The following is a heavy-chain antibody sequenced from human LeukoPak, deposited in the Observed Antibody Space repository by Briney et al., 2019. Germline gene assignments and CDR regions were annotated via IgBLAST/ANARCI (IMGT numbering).Heavy chain of an antibody. D-gene: IGHD6-19*01. Sequence: SETLPLTCTVSGGSISSYYWSWIRQPAGKGLEWIGRIYTSGSTNYNPSLKSRVTMSVDTSKNQFSLKLSSVTAADTAVYYCARGGQWLVKGTYFDCWGQGALVTVSS. CDR3: ARGGQWLVKGTYFDC. CDR2: IYTSGST. CDR1: GGSISSYY. V-gene: IGHV4-4*07. J-gene: IGHJ4*02.